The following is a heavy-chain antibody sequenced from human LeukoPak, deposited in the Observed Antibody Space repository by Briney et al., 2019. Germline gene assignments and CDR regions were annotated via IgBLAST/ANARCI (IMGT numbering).Heavy chain of an antibody. V-gene: IGHV3-7*01. J-gene: IGHJ6*03. Sequence: GGSLSLSCAASGFTFSSYWMSWVRQAPGKGLEWVANIKQDGSEKYYVDSVKGRFTISRDNAKNSLYLQMNSLRAEDTAVYYCAREYYDFWSGYPPDYYYYYMDVWGKGTSFTVSS. D-gene: IGHD3-3*01. CDR1: GFTFSSYW. CDR2: IKQDGSEK. CDR3: AREYYDFWSGYPPDYYYYYMDV.